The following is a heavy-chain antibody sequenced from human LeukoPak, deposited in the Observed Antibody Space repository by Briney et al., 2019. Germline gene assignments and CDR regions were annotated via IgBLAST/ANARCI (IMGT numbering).Heavy chain of an antibody. CDR3: ARVSGWYWFDN. CDR1: GFTFGTYA. D-gene: IGHD6-19*01. CDR2: ISSNGRIT. J-gene: IGHJ4*02. Sequence: GGSLRLSCAASGFTFGTYAMHWVRQAPGKGLEYVSAISSNGRITYYADSVEGRFTISRDNSKNILYLQMGSLRTEDTAVYYCARVSGWYWFDNWGQGTLVIVSS. V-gene: IGHV3-64*02.